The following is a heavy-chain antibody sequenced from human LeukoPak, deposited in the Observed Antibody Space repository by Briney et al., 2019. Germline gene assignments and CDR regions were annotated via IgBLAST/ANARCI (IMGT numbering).Heavy chain of an antibody. J-gene: IGHJ5*02. CDR2: IYYSGST. Sequence: PSETLSLTCAVSGYSISSGDYYWSWIRQPPGKGLEWIGYIYYSGSTYYNPSLKSRVTISVDTSKNQFSLKLSSVTAADTAVYYCARVGLDCSSTSCYLNWFDPWGQGTLVTVSS. D-gene: IGHD2-2*01. V-gene: IGHV4-30-4*08. CDR3: ARVGLDCSSTSCYLNWFDP. CDR1: GYSISSGDYY.